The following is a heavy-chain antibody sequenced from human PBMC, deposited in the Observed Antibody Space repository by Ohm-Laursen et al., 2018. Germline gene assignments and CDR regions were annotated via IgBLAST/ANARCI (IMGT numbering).Heavy chain of an antibody. Sequence: PSDTLSLTCAVSGYSISSGYYWGWIRQPPGKGLEWIGTIYHSGSTYYNPSLKSRFTISIDTTMNHFSLHLSSVTAADTAVYYCARMRLEYYFDYWGQGTLVTVSS. CDR3: ARMRLEYYFDY. J-gene: IGHJ4*02. CDR2: IYHSGST. CDR1: GYSISSGYY. V-gene: IGHV4-38-2*01. D-gene: IGHD5-24*01.